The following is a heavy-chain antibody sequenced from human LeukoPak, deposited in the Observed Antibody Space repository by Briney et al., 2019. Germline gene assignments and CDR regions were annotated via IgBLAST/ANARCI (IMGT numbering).Heavy chain of an antibody. CDR2: IIPIFGTA. Sequence: ASVKVSCKASGGTFSSYAISWVRQAPGQGLEWMGRIIPIFGTANYAQKFQGRVTITTDESTSTAYMELSRLRSDDTAVYYCAREIPTMVRGVIIRVFDYWGQGTLVTVSS. CDR1: GGTFSSYA. D-gene: IGHD3-10*01. J-gene: IGHJ4*02. V-gene: IGHV1-69*05. CDR3: AREIPTMVRGVIIRVFDY.